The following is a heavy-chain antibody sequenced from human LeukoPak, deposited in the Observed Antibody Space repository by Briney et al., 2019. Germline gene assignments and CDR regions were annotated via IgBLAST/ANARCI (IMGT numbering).Heavy chain of an antibody. D-gene: IGHD2-2*01. V-gene: IGHV1-2*02. J-gene: IGHJ5*02. CDR3: ARGYCSSTSCFGFDP. CDR2: INPNSGGT. Sequence: ASVKVSYKASGYTFTGYYMHWVRQAPGQGLEWMGWINPNSGGTNYAQKFQGRVTMTRDTSISTAYMELSRLRSDDTAVYYCARGYCSSTSCFGFDPWAREPWSPSPQ. CDR1: GYTFTGYY.